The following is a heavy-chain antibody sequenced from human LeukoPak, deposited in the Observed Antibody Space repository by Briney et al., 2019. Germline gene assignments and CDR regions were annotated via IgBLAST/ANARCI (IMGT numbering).Heavy chain of an antibody. CDR2: IKQDGSEK. J-gene: IGHJ3*02. CDR1: GFTFSSYW. D-gene: IGHD3-10*01. V-gene: IGHV3-7*03. CDR3: AKGVRITMVRGAFDI. Sequence: GGSLRLSCAASGFTFSSYWMSWVRQAPGKGLEWVANIKQDGSEKYYVDSVKGRFTISRDNAKNSLYLQMNSLRAEDTALYYCAKGVRITMVRGAFDIWGQGTMVTVS.